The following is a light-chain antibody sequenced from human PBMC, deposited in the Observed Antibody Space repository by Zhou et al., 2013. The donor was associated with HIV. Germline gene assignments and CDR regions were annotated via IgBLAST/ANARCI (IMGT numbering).Light chain of an antibody. CDR1: QSISTY. J-gene: IGKJ4*01. V-gene: IGKV1-39*01. CDR2: AAS. Sequence: DIQMTQSPSSLSASVGDRVTITCRASQSISTYLNWYQHKPGKAPKLLIFAASNLQTGVPSRFSGSGSGTDFTLTISSLQPEDFALYSCQQSYNIPLTFGGGTKVESK. CDR3: QQSYNIPLT.